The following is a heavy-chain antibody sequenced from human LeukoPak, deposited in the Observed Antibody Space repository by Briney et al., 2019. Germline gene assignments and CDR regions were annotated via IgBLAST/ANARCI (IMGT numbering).Heavy chain of an antibody. V-gene: IGHV5-51*01. D-gene: IGHD3-10*01. CDR2: IYPADSST. CDR1: GYGFSNYW. J-gene: IGHJ5*02. Sequence: GESLRISCKASGYGFSNYWIGWVRQLPGKGPEWVGFIYPADSSTRYSPSFQGQVTISADKSIRTAYLQWSRVKASDTAMYYCARRYYHTTEFDPWGQGTLVTVSS. CDR3: ARRYYHTTEFDP.